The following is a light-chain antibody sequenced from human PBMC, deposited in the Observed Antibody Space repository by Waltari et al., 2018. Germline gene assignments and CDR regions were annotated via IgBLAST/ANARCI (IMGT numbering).Light chain of an antibody. V-gene: IGKV3-11*01. CDR3: LQYNSYSWT. CDR1: QSVSTF. Sequence: EIVLTQSPATLSLSPGERATLSCRASQSVSTFLAWYQQKPGQSPRLLIYDVSFRATGIPIRFSGSGSETDFTLTISSLQPEDVGTYYCLQYNSYSWTFGHGTKVEI. J-gene: IGKJ1*01. CDR2: DVS.